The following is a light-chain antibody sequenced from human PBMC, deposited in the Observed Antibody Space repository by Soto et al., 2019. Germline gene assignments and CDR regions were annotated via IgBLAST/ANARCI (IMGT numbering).Light chain of an antibody. J-gene: IGKJ1*01. Sequence: DIQMTQSPSSLSASVGDRVTITCRASQSVSTYLNWYQQKPGKAPKLLIYAASSLQSGVPSRFSVSGSGTDFTLTISSLQPEDFATYYCQQSYITPGTFGQGTKVEVK. V-gene: IGKV1-39*01. CDR3: QQSYITPGT. CDR1: QSVSTY. CDR2: AAS.